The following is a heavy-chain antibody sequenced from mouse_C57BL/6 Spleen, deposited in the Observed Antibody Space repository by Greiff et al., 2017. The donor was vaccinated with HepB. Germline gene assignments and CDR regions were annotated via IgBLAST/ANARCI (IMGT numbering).Heavy chain of an antibody. CDR3: ARSPFDY. J-gene: IGHJ2*01. CDR2: IYPNSGGT. Sequence: QVQLQQPGAELVKPGASVKLSCKASGYPFTSYWMHWVKQRPGRGLEWIGRIYPNSGGTKYNEKFKSKATLTVDKPSSTAYMQLSSLTSEDSAVYYCARSPFDYWGQGTTLTVSS. CDR1: GYPFTSYW. V-gene: IGHV1-72*01.